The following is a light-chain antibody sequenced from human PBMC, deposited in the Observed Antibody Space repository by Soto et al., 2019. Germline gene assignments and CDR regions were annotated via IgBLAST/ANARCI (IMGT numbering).Light chain of an antibody. CDR2: AAS. V-gene: IGKV1-5*01. Sequence: DIPMIQSPATLSASVGDRITITCRASENIFKYVAWYQQTSGRAPNLLIYAASDLESGVPSRFSGSVSGTEFSLTIDNLQPNGSATYYCQHYNTRSIAFGGGTKV. CDR3: QHYNTRSIA. CDR1: ENIFKY. J-gene: IGKJ4*01.